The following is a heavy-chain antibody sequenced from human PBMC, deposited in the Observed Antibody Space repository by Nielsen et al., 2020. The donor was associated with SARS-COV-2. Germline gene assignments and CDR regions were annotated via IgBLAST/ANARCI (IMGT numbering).Heavy chain of an antibody. CDR2: IWYDGSNK. Sequence: GESLKISCAASGFTFSSYGMHWVRQAPGKGLEWVAVIWYDGSNKYYADSVKGRFTISRDNSKNTLYLQMNSLRAEDTAVYYCARDLGERSGSYGIYFDYWGQGTLVTVSS. J-gene: IGHJ4*02. V-gene: IGHV3-33*08. CDR3: ARDLGERSGSYGIYFDY. D-gene: IGHD1-26*01. CDR1: GFTFSSYG.